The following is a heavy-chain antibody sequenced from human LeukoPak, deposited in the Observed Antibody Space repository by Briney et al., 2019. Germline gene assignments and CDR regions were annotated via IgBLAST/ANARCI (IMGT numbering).Heavy chain of an antibody. CDR2: ITTSSSTI. CDR1: GFTFSIYS. CDR3: ARDHFYAFDI. V-gene: IGHV3-48*01. Sequence: GGSLRLSCAASGFTFSIYSMNWVRQARGKGVEWVSHITTSSSTISYADSVKGRFTISRDNAKNSLYLQMNSLRAEDTAVYYCARDHFYAFDIWGQGTVVTVSS. J-gene: IGHJ3*02. D-gene: IGHD2/OR15-2a*01.